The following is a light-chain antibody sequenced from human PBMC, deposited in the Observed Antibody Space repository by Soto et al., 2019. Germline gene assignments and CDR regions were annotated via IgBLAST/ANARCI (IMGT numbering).Light chain of an antibody. CDR2: VVS. Sequence: QSALTQPASVSGSPGQSITISCTGTSSDVGAYDYVSWYQQHPDKAPKLIIYVVSNRPSGVSNRFSGSKSGNTASLTISGLQAEDEADYYCSLYTSSDTPYVFGTGIKLTGL. V-gene: IGLV2-14*01. CDR3: SLYTSSDTPYV. J-gene: IGLJ1*01. CDR1: SSDVGAYDY.